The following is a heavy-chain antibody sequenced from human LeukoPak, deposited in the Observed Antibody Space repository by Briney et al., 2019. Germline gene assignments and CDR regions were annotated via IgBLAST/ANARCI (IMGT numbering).Heavy chain of an antibody. CDR1: GFTFSSYA. CDR3: AKDRQRGYYYDSSDSGGY. Sequence: GGSLRLSCAASGFTFSSYAMSWVRQAPGKGLEWVSAISGSGGSTYYADPVKGRFTISRDNSKNTLYLQMNSLRAEDTAVYYCAKDRQRGYYYDSSDSGGYWGQGTLVTVSS. J-gene: IGHJ4*02. CDR2: ISGSGGST. V-gene: IGHV3-23*01. D-gene: IGHD3-22*01.